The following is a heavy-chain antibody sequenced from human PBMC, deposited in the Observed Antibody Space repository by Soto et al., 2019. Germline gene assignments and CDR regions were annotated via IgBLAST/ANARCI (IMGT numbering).Heavy chain of an antibody. D-gene: IGHD7-27*01. CDR2: IYYSGST. Sequence: SESLSRTCIAAGGSISSYYWSWIRQPPGKGLEWIGYIYYSGSTNSNPSLKSRVTISVDTSKNQFSLKLSSVTAADTAVYYCARGWGKVYYDYWGQVTLVTVS. V-gene: IGHV4-59*01. CDR1: GGSISSYY. CDR3: ARGWGKVYYDY. J-gene: IGHJ4*02.